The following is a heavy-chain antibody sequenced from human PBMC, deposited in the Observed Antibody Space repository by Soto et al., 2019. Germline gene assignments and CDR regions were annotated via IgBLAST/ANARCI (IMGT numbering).Heavy chain of an antibody. J-gene: IGHJ4*02. CDR1: GYTFTSYA. D-gene: IGHD3-10*01. V-gene: IGHV1-3*01. CDR2: INAGNGNT. CDR3: ARAMVRGVIPYYFDY. Sequence: QVPLVQSGAEVKKPGASVKVSCKASGYTFTSYAMHWVRQAPGQRLEWMGWINAGNGNTKYSQKFQGRVTITRDTSASTAYMELSSLRSEDTAVYYCARAMVRGVIPYYFDYWGQGTLVTVSS.